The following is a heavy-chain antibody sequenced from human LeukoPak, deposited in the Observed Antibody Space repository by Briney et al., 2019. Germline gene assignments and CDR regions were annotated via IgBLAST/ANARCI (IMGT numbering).Heavy chain of an antibody. CDR3: ARTPERCCSGGRCSGWFDP. D-gene: IGHD2-15*01. Sequence: ASVKVSCKASGGTCSSYAISWVRQAPGQGLEWMGGIILIFGTANYAQKFQGRVTITADESTSKAYMELSSLRSEDTAVYYCARTPERCCSGGRCSGWFDPWGQGTLVTVSS. J-gene: IGHJ5*02. CDR1: GGTCSSYA. CDR2: IILIFGTA. V-gene: IGHV1-69*13.